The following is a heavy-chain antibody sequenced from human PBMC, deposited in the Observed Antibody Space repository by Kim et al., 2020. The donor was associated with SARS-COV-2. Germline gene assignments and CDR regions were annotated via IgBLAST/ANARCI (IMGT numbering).Heavy chain of an antibody. CDR3: TGVLDFDY. CDR2: INRDGSDT. D-gene: IGHD7-27*01. Sequence: GGSLRLSCAAAGVTFSSSWLHWVRQAPGKGLEWASHINRDGSDTTNADSVRGRFTISRDNSTNPLYLQMNSLRAEDTAVYYCTGVLDFDYWGQVTLVTVSS. V-gene: IGHV3-74*01. CDR1: GVTFSSSW. J-gene: IGHJ4*02.